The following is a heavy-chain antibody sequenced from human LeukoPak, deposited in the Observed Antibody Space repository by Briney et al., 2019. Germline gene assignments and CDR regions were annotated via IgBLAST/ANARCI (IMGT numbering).Heavy chain of an antibody. D-gene: IGHD3-3*01. Sequence: SETLSLTCTVSGGSISSYYWGWIRQPPGKGLEWIGSIYYSGSTYYNPSLKSRVTISVDTSKNQFSLKLSSVTAADTAVYYCARHYDFWSGHHWFDPWGQGTLVTVSS. CDR3: ARHYDFWSGHHWFDP. CDR2: IYYSGST. J-gene: IGHJ5*02. V-gene: IGHV4-39*01. CDR1: GGSISSYY.